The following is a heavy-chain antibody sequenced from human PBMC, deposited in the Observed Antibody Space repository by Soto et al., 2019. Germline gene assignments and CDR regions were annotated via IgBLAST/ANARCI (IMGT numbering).Heavy chain of an antibody. V-gene: IGHV1-69*01. D-gene: IGHD1-7*01. CDR1: GGTFSSYD. Sequence: QVQLVQSGAEVKKPGSSVKVSCKASGGTFSSYDISWVRQATGQVLAWMGGIIPIFGKAYYAQKVQGRVTITADESTSTAYMELSSLRTEDTAVYYCASPIRLTGNTGAFDIWGQGTMVTVSS. CDR3: ASPIRLTGNTGAFDI. J-gene: IGHJ3*02. CDR2: IIPIFGKA.